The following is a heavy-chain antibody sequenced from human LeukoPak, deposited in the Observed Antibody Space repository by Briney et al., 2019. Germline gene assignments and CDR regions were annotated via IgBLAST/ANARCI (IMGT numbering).Heavy chain of an antibody. CDR2: FDPEDGET. Sequence: ASVTVSCKVSGYTLTELSMHWVRQAPGKGLEWMGGFDPEDGETIYAQKFQGRVTMTEDTSTDTAYMELSSLRSEDTAVYYCATALSVVKDYGMDVWGQGTTVTVSS. J-gene: IGHJ6*02. CDR1: GYTLTELS. V-gene: IGHV1-24*01. CDR3: ATALSVVKDYGMDV. D-gene: IGHD3-22*01.